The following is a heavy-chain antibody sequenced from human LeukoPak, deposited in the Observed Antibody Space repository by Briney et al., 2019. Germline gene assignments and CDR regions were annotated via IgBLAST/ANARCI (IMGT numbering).Heavy chain of an antibody. J-gene: IGHJ5*02. CDR2: IIPIFGIA. Sequence: SVKVSCKASGGTFSSYAISWVRQAPGQGLEWMGGIIPIFGIANYAQKFQGRVTITADKSTSTAYMELSSLRSEDTAVYYCARDDPITCSSTSCYENWFDPWGQGTLVTVSS. V-gene: IGHV1-69*10. D-gene: IGHD2-2*01. CDR3: ARDDPITCSSTSCYENWFDP. CDR1: GGTFSSYA.